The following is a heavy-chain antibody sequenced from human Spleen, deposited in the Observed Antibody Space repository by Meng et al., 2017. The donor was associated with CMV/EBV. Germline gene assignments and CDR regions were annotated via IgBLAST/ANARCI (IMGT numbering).Heavy chain of an antibody. V-gene: IGHV3-30-3*01. Sequence: LTFSTSAMHGVRQAPGKGLEWVAVISYDAIDTYYSDSVKGRFTISRDNSESTVYLQMNSLRLEDTAVYYCVRPFRKYQLLYNWFDSWGQGTLVTVSS. CDR2: ISYDAIDT. CDR1: LTFSTSA. J-gene: IGHJ5*01. D-gene: IGHD2-2*01. CDR3: VRPFRKYQLLYNWFDS.